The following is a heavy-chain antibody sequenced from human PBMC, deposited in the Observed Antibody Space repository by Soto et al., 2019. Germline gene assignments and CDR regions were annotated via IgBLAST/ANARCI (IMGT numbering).Heavy chain of an antibody. CDR2: IYYSGST. D-gene: IGHD3-16*01. CDR3: ARAPWGEPFDL. CDR1: GGSISSGDYY. V-gene: IGHV4-30-4*01. Sequence: SETLSLTCTVSGGSISSGDYYWSWIRQPPGKGLEWIGYIYYSGSTYYNPSLKSRVTISVDTSKNQFSLKPSSVTAADTAVYYCARAPWGEPFDLWGRGTLVTVS. J-gene: IGHJ2*01.